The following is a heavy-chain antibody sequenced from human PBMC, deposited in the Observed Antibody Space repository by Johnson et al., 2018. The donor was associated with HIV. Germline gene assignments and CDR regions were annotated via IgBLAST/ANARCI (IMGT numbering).Heavy chain of an antibody. J-gene: IGHJ3*02. D-gene: IGHD3-3*01. CDR3: AKTAWVFEPDAADI. CDR1: GFTLSSYW. V-gene: IGHV3-7*01. Sequence: VQLVESGGGLVQPGGSLRLSCAASGFTLSSYWMSWVRQAPGKGLEWVANIKQDGSEKYYVDSVKGRFTISRDNAKNSLYLQMNSLRAEDTAVYYCAKTAWVFEPDAADIGGQGTMVTVSS. CDR2: IKQDGSEK.